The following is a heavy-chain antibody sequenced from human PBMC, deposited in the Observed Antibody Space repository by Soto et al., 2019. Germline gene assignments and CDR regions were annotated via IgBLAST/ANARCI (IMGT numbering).Heavy chain of an antibody. CDR3: SRDLGRALVGFYYGLDV. J-gene: IGHJ6*02. CDR2: IKADGSQK. D-gene: IGHD5-18*01. CDR1: GFSITDYW. Sequence: EVQLVESGGDLVQPGGSLRLSCVASGFSITDYWMTWVRKAPGRGPEWVANIKADGSQKYHVDSVEGRFTISIDNAKNSLFLQMYGLRVEDTAVDYGSRDLGRALVGFYYGLDVWGQGATVIVSS. V-gene: IGHV3-7*01.